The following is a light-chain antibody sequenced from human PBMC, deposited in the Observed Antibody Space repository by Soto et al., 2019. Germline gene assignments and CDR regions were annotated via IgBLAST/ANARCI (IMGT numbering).Light chain of an antibody. CDR1: RTVGRSY. CDR3: HQRQSWPRT. V-gene: IGKV3-11*01. J-gene: IGKJ1*01. CDR2: LAS. Sequence: TVLTQSPDVMYLYKGERATHSCRASRTVGRSYLAWYQQKPGQAPRLLIYLASNRAAGVPARFSGSGSGTDFTLTISDVEPEDFAVYCCHQRQSWPRTFGQGTKVDIK.